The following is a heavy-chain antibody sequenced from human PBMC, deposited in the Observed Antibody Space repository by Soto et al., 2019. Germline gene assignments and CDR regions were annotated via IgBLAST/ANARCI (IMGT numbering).Heavy chain of an antibody. V-gene: IGHV3-30-3*01. Sequence: QVHLVESGGDVVQPGRSLRLSCAASGFTFSTYAMHWVRQAPGKGLEWVAVISYDGNNKYYADSVKGRFTISRDNSKNTWYLQKNSLRAEDTAVYYCARGGGPNAFDIWGQGTMVTVSS. J-gene: IGHJ3*02. CDR3: ARGGGPNAFDI. CDR2: ISYDGNNK. CDR1: GFTFSTYA. D-gene: IGHD3-16*01.